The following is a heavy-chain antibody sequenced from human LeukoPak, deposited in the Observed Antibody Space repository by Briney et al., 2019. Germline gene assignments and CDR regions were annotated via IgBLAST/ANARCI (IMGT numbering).Heavy chain of an antibody. Sequence: GASVKVSSKASGFTFTGYYIHWVRQAPGQGLEWMGYINPHSGGTNSPQKFQGRVTMTTDTSISAAYMELSSLISDDTAMYYCVREGNELLSKNFDYWGQGTLVTVSS. V-gene: IGHV1-2*02. D-gene: IGHD2-21*02. CDR1: GFTFTGYY. CDR3: VREGNELLSKNFDY. CDR2: INPHSGGT. J-gene: IGHJ4*02.